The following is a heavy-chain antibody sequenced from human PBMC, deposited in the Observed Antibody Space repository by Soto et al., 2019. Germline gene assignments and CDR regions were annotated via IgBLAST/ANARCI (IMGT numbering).Heavy chain of an antibody. D-gene: IGHD2-15*01. CDR1: GFTFSSYW. Sequence: EVQLVESGGGLVPPGGSLRLSCAASGFTFSSYWMHWVRQAPGKGLVWVSRINSDGSSTSYADSVKGRFTISRDNAKNTLYLQMKSLGAEDTAVYYCARDTNRLGYCSGGSCPVSLGQGTLVTVSS. V-gene: IGHV3-74*01. J-gene: IGHJ5*02. CDR2: INSDGSST. CDR3: ARDTNRLGYCSGGSCPVS.